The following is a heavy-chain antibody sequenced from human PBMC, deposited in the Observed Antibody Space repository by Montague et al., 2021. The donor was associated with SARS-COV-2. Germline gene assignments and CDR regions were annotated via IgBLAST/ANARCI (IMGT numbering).Heavy chain of an antibody. CDR3: VRGGTMTVVVFAY. V-gene: IGHV4-4*02. CDR1: GDSISNSNW. Sequence: SETLSLTCTVSGDSISNSNWWTWVRQSPGRGLEWIGEIFRSGDSNYNPSLKSRVTMSVDMSRNQFSLSLSNVTAADTAIYYCVRGGTMTVVVFAYWGQGTLVTVSS. J-gene: IGHJ4*02. D-gene: IGHD3-22*01. CDR2: IFRSGDS.